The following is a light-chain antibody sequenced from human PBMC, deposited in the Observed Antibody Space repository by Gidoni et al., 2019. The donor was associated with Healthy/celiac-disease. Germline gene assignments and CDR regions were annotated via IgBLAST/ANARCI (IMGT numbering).Light chain of an antibody. CDR1: SSDVGSYNL. J-gene: IGLJ1*01. Sequence: QSALTQPASVSGSPGQSITISCTGTSSDVGSYNLTSWYQQHPGKAPKLMIYEGSKRPSGVSNRFSGCKSGNTASLTISGLQAEDEADYYCCSYAGSSTFVFGTGTKVTVL. CDR2: EGS. V-gene: IGLV2-23*01. CDR3: CSYAGSSTFV.